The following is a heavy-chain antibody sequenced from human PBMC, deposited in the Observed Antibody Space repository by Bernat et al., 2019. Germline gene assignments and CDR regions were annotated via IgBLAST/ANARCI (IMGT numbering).Heavy chain of an antibody. CDR3: ARAGPQSELLD. CDR2: IWSDGSNT. CDR1: GFTFSSYG. V-gene: IGHV3-33*01. J-gene: IGHJ4*02. D-gene: IGHD1-26*01. Sequence: QVQLVESGGGVVQPGRSLRLSCAASGFTFSSYGMHWVRQAPGKGLEWVAVIWSDGSNTYYADSVKGRFTISRDNSKNTLYLQMNSLRAEDTAVYYCARAGPQSELLDWGQGTLVTVSS.